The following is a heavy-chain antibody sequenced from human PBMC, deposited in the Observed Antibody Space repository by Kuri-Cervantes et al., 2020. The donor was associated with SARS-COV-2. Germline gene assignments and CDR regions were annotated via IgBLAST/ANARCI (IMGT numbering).Heavy chain of an antibody. CDR2: IYYSGST. D-gene: IGHD5-12*01. V-gene: IGHV4-39*01. CDR3: ARLFVVATVFDY. Sequence: SETLSLTCAVSGGPISSSSYYWGWIRQPPGKGLEWIGSIYYSGSTYYNPSLKSRVTISVDTSKNQFSLKLSSVTAADTAVYYCARLFVVATVFDYWGQGTLVTVSS. J-gene: IGHJ4*02. CDR1: GGPISSSSYY.